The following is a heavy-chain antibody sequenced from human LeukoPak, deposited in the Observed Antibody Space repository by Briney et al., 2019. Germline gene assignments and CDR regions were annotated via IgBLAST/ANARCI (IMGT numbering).Heavy chain of an antibody. CDR2: IHTDGSVT. Sequence: GGSLRLSCAASGFTFSTYWMHWVRLPPGKGLVWVSRIHTDGSVTTYADSVKGRFTISRDNSRNTLYLQMNSLRVDDTAVYYCARDLCWGCFDDWGQGNLVTVSS. D-gene: IGHD3-10*02. V-gene: IGHV3-74*01. CDR1: GFTFSTYW. CDR3: ARDLCWGCFDD. J-gene: IGHJ4*02.